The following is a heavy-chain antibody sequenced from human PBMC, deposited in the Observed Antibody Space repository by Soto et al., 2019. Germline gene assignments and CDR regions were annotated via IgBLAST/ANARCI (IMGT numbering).Heavy chain of an antibody. D-gene: IGHD1-7*01. CDR3: ARLSAEGWNYVRYFDY. J-gene: IGHJ4*02. V-gene: IGHV4-59*08. CDR2: IYYSGST. Sequence: SETLSLTCTVSGGSISSYYWSWIRQPPGKGLEWIGYIYYSGSTNYNPSLKSRVTISVDTSKNQFSLKLSSVTAADTAVYYCARLSAEGWNYVRYFDYWGQGTLVTVSS. CDR1: GGSISSYY.